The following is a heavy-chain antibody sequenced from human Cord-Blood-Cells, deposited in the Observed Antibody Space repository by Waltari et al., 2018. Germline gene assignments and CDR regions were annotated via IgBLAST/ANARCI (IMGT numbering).Heavy chain of an antibody. Sequence: QVQLVQSGAEVKKPGPSVKVSCKAAGYTFTGYYMPWVRQAPGQGLEWMGWINPNSGGTNYAQKFQGRVTMTRDTSISTAYMELSRLRSDDTAVYYCARIISGSYGGMDVWGQGTTVTVSS. D-gene: IGHD1-26*01. CDR1: GYTFTGYY. CDR2: INPNSGGT. V-gene: IGHV1-2*02. CDR3: ARIISGSYGGMDV. J-gene: IGHJ6*02.